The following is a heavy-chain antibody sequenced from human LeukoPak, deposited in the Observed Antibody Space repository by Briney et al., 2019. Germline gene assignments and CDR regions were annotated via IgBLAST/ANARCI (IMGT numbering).Heavy chain of an antibody. CDR1: GYTFTSYD. J-gene: IGHJ4*02. CDR2: IIPTLGIA. Sequence: SVKVSCKASGYTFTSYDINWVRQATGQGLEWMGRIIPTLGIANYAQKFQGRVTITADKSTSTAYMELSSLRSEDTAVYYCARGSGQRSQDFDYWGQGTLVTVSS. V-gene: IGHV1-69*04. CDR3: ARGSGQRSQDFDY. D-gene: IGHD3-10*01.